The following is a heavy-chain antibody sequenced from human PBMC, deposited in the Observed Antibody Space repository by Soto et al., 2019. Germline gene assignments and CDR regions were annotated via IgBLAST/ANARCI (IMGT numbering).Heavy chain of an antibody. CDR1: GFTFSSYS. J-gene: IGHJ4*02. Sequence: HPGGSLRLSCAASGFTFSSYSMNWVRQAPGKGLEWVSYISSSSSTIYYADSVKGRFTISRDNAKNSLFLHMSNLRAEDTAMYYCTIVRVADSALDHWGQGTLVTVSS. V-gene: IGHV3-48*01. D-gene: IGHD3-10*02. CDR3: TIVRVADSALDH. CDR2: ISSSSSTI.